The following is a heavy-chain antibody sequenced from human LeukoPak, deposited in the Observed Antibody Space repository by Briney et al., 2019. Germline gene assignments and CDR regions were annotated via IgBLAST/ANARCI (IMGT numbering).Heavy chain of an antibody. Sequence: SETLSLTCFVSGGPISSISHYWGWIFQPPGKGLEWIGNIYYSGTTYYNPSLKGRVTISVDTSKNQFSLKLNSVTAADTAVYYCAHGAVAARPGWFDPWGQGTLVTVSS. D-gene: IGHD6-6*01. CDR3: AHGAVAARPGWFDP. CDR1: GGPISSISHY. V-gene: IGHV4-39*01. CDR2: IYYSGTT. J-gene: IGHJ5*02.